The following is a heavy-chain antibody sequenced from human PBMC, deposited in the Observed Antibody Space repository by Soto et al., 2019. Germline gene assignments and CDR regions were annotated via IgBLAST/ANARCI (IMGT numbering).Heavy chain of an antibody. D-gene: IGHD1-20*01. J-gene: IGHJ6*02. V-gene: IGHV4-30-4*01. CDR3: ARDRAKWKDYYYYGMDV. CDR2: IYYSGST. Sequence: QVQLQESGPGLVKPSQTLSLTCTVSGGSISSGDDFWTWIRQPPGKGLEWIGYIYYSGSTYYNPSLKSRLTMSVDTSKNQFSLKLSSVTAADTAVYYCARDRAKWKDYYYYGMDVWGQGTTVTVFS. CDR1: GGSISSGDDF.